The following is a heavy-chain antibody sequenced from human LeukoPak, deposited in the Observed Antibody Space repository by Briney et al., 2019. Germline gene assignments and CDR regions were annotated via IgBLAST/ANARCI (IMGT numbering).Heavy chain of an antibody. V-gene: IGHV4-31*03. CDR2: IYYSGST. CDR3: ARGYGDYSEYFDY. J-gene: IGHJ4*02. CDR1: GGSISSGGYY. D-gene: IGHD4-17*01. Sequence: SETLSLTCTVSGGSISSGGYYWSWIRQHPGKGLEWIGYIYYSGSTYYNPSLKSRVTISVDTSKNQFSLKLSSVTAADTAVCYCARGYGDYSEYFDYWGQGTLVTVSS.